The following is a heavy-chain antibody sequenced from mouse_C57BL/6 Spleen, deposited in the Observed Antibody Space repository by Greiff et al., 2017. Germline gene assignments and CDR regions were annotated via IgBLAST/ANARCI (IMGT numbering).Heavy chain of an antibody. J-gene: IGHJ3*01. D-gene: IGHD3-2*02. V-gene: IGHV1-72*01. CDR3: ARGAKTAQATSWFAY. CDR1: GYTFTSYW. CDR2: IDPNSGGT. Sequence: QVQLQQPGAELVKPGASVKLSCKASGYTFTSYWMHWVKQRPGRGLEWIGRIDPNSGGTKYNEKFKSKATLTVDKPSSTAYMQLSSLTSEDSAVYYCARGAKTAQATSWFAYWGQGTLVTVSA.